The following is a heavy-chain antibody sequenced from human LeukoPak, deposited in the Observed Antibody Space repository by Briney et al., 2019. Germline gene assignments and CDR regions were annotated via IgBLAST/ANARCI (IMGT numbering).Heavy chain of an antibody. D-gene: IGHD6-13*01. Sequence: ASVKVSFRASGYTFTVYYMHGVRQAPGQGLGGMGGINPNSGGTNYAQKFQGRVTMTRDTSISTAYMELSRLRSDDTAVYYCASGGRHSSSWYPVNYWGQGTLVTVSS. CDR1: GYTFTVYY. CDR3: ASGGRHSSSWYPVNY. J-gene: IGHJ4*02. V-gene: IGHV1-2*02. CDR2: INPNSGGT.